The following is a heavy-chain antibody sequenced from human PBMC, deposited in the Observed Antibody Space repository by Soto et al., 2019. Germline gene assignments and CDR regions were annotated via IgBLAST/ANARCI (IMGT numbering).Heavy chain of an antibody. CDR2: ISGIRDYI. Sequence: LRLSCAASGFTFSYYPLHWVRRAPGKGLEWVSSISGIRDYIRYADSVKGRFTISRDNAKTSLYLQMNSLTAEDTAVYYCAREGVHNYTEYYFDYWGQGTLVTVSS. D-gene: IGHD3-10*01. CDR3: AREGVHNYTEYYFDY. J-gene: IGHJ4*02. CDR1: GFTFSYYP. V-gene: IGHV3-21*06.